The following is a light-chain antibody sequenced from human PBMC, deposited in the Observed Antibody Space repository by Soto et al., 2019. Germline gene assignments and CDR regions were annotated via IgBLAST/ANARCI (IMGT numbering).Light chain of an antibody. CDR3: QHRHN. Sequence: EIVLTQSPATQSLSPGERATLSCRASQSVGRDFAWYQQKPGQIPRLLIYDASNRATGIPARFSGSGSGTDFTLIISSLEPEDFAVYYCQHRHNFGPGTKVEIK. CDR1: QSVGRD. J-gene: IGKJ3*01. V-gene: IGKV3-11*01. CDR2: DAS.